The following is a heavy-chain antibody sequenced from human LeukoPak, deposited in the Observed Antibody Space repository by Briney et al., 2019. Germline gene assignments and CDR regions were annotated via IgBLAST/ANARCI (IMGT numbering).Heavy chain of an antibody. CDR2: IHYSGST. V-gene: IGHV4-61*08. J-gene: IGHJ4*02. CDR3: ARRRRVSSSCYYFDY. CDR1: AGSVSSGDYY. D-gene: IGHD6-13*01. Sequence: PSETLSLTGSASAGSVSSGDYYWYWIGQPPGKGLEWIGSIHYSGSTNYNPSLKSRVTISVDTSKNQFSLKLSSVTAADTAMYYCARRRRVSSSCYYFDYWGQGTLVTVSS.